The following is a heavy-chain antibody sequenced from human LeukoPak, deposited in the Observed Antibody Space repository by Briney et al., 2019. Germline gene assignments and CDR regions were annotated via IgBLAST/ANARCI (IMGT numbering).Heavy chain of an antibody. D-gene: IGHD6-6*01. V-gene: IGHV3-21*01. CDR1: GFTFSSYS. Sequence: NSGGSLRLSCAASGFTFSSYSMNCVRQAPGKGLECVSSISSRGTYIYYADSVKGRFTISRDNAKNSLFLQMNSLRAEDTAVYYCARAPYSSSTGGYWGQGTLVTVSS. CDR2: ISSRGTYI. CDR3: ARAPYSSSTGGY. J-gene: IGHJ4*02.